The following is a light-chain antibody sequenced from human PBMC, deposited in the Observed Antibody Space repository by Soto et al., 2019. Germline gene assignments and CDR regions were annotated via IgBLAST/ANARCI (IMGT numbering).Light chain of an antibody. V-gene: IGKV3-15*01. J-gene: IGKJ2*01. CDR3: QHYNNWPPYT. CDR1: QSVSSN. CDR2: GAS. Sequence: EVVMTQSPATLSVSPGERATLSCRASQSVSSNLVWYQQKPGQAPRLLIYGASTRATGIPARFSGRGSGTEFTLTISSLQSEDFAVYYCQHYNNWPPYTFGQGTKLEIK.